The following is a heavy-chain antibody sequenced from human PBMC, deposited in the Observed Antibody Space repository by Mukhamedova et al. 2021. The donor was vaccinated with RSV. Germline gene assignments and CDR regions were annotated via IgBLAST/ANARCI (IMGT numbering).Heavy chain of an antibody. Sequence: TWAVSGGPISSGSYYWSWIRQPAGKGLEWIGRIYTSGSTNYNPSLKSRVTISVDTSKNQFSLKLSSVTAADTAVYYCASGYNYDYWG. D-gene: IGHD2-2*02. CDR3: ASGYNYDY. CDR1: GGPISSGSYY. CDR2: IYTSGST. V-gene: IGHV4-61*02. J-gene: IGHJ4*01.